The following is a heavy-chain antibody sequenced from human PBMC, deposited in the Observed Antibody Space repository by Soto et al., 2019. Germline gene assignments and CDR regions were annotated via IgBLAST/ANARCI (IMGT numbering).Heavy chain of an antibody. CDR2: ISYDGSNK. D-gene: IGHD7-27*01. CDR1: GFTFSSYA. V-gene: IGHV3-30*04. CDR3: ARDPTGDVLGYFDY. Sequence: GGSLRLSCAASGFTFSSYAMHWVRQAPGKGLEWGAVISYDGSNKYYADSVKGRFTISRDNSKNTLYLQMNSLRAEDTAVYYCARDPTGDVLGYFDYWGQGTLVTVSS. J-gene: IGHJ4*02.